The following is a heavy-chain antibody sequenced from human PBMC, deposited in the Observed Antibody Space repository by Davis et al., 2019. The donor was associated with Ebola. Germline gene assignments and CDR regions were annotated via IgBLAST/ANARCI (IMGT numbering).Heavy chain of an antibody. J-gene: IGHJ3*02. CDR3: ARGETYTAMILGALDI. Sequence: PGGSLRLSCAASAFTFSNYAMHWVRQAPGKGLEWVAVISYDGGNKYYADSVKGRFTISRDNSKNTLYLQMNRLRAEDTAVYYCARGETYTAMILGALDIWGQGTMVTVSS. V-gene: IGHV3-30*03. CDR2: ISYDGGNK. D-gene: IGHD5-18*01. CDR1: AFTFSNYA.